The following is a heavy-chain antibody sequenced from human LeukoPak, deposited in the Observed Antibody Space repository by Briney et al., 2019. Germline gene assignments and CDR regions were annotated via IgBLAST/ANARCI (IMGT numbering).Heavy chain of an antibody. Sequence: SETLPLTCAVYGGSFSGYYWSWIRQPPGKGLEWIGEINHSGSTNYNPSLKSRVTISVDTSKSQFSLKLSSVTAADTAVYYCASQSISAAEVDYWGQGTLVTVSS. CDR2: INHSGST. V-gene: IGHV4-34*01. J-gene: IGHJ4*02. CDR3: ASQSISAAEVDY. CDR1: GGSFSGYY. D-gene: IGHD6-13*01.